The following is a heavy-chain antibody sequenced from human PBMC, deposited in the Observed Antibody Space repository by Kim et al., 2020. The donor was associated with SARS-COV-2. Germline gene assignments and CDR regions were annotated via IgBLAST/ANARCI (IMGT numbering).Heavy chain of an antibody. V-gene: IGHV4-59*13. D-gene: IGHD1-26*01. CDR3: ARDRGADAFDI. Sequence: SETLSLTCTVSGGSISSYYWSWIRQPPGKGLEWIGYIYYSGSTNYNPSLKSRVTISVDTSKNQFSLKQSSVTGADTAVYYCARDRGADAFDIWGQGTMVT. CDR2: IYYSGST. J-gene: IGHJ3*02. CDR1: GGSISSYY.